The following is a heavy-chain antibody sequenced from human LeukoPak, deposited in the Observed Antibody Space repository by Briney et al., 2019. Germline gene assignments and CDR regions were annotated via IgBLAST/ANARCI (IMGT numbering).Heavy chain of an antibody. J-gene: IGHJ5*02. CDR2: IRYDGSNK. CDR1: GFTFSSYG. D-gene: IGHD2-2*01. Sequence: PGGSLRLSCAASGFTFSSYGMHWVRQAPGKGLEWVAFIRYDGSNKYYADSVKGRFTISRDNSKNTLYLQMNSLRAEDTAVYYCAKDRMGDIVVVPAAIRFDPRGQGTLVTVSS. V-gene: IGHV3-30*02. CDR3: AKDRMGDIVVVPAAIRFDP.